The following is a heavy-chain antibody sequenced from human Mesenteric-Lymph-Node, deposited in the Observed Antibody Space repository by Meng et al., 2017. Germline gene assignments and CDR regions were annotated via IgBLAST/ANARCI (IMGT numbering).Heavy chain of an antibody. Sequence: SETLSLTCAISGDSVSSNSAAWNWIRQSPSRGLEWLGRTYYRSKWYNDYAVSVKSRITINPDTSKNQFSLQLNSATPEDTAVYYCARDSREVYDYYYYGMDVWGQGTTVTVSS. CDR3: ARDSREVYDYYYYGMDV. J-gene: IGHJ6*02. CDR2: TYYRSKWYN. D-gene: IGHD3-16*01. V-gene: IGHV6-1*01. CDR1: GDSVSSNSAA.